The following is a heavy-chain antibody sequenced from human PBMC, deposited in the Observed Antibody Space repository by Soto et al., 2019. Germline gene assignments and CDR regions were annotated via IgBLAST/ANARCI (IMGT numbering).Heavy chain of an antibody. V-gene: IGHV1-8*01. Sequence: QVQRVQAGAEVKKPGASVKVSCKASGYTFTNYDINWVRQATGQGLEWMGWMNPNSGNTGYAQKLQGRVSMTKNTSISTAYMELSSLRSDDTAVYYCARGYYYGSGSSPDYWGQGTLVTVSS. CDR2: MNPNSGNT. J-gene: IGHJ4*02. CDR1: GYTFTNYD. CDR3: ARGYYYGSGSSPDY. D-gene: IGHD3-10*01.